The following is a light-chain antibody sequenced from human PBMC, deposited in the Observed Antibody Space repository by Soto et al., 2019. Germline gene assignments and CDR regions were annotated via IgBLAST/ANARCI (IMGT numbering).Light chain of an antibody. CDR3: QQYNNWPRT. V-gene: IGKV3-15*01. CDR1: QSVSSN. J-gene: IGKJ1*01. CDR2: GAS. Sequence: EIVSAHSAGTLSFCPVKRATLSCRASQSVSSNLAWYQQKPGQAPRLLIYGASTRATGIPARFSGSGSGTEFTLTISSLQSEDFAVYYCQQYNNWPRTFGQGTKVDIK.